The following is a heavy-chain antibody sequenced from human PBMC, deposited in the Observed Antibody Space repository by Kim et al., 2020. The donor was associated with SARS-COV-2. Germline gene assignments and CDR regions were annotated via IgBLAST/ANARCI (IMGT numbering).Heavy chain of an antibody. CDR1: GYTFTSYG. CDR3: ARGEAVAETGYFQH. J-gene: IGHJ1*01. D-gene: IGHD6-19*01. Sequence: ASVKVSCKASGYTFTSYGISWVRQAPGQGLEWMGWISAYNDNTNYAQKLQGRVTMTTDTSTSTAYMELRSLRSDDTAVYDCARGEAVAETGYFQHWGQGTLVTGSS. V-gene: IGHV1-18*04. CDR2: ISAYNDNT.